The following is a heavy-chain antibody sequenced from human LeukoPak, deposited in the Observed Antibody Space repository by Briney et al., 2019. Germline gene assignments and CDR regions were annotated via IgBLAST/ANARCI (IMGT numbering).Heavy chain of an antibody. CDR2: IYYSGST. D-gene: IGHD2-2*01. CDR1: GGSISSSSYY. Sequence: SETLSLTCTVSGGSISSSSYYWGWIRQPPGKGLEWIGSIYYSGSTYYNPSLKSRVTISVDTSKNQFSLKLSSVTAADTAVYYCARVRGSSTSCYSWGQCEDYWGQGTLVTVSS. V-gene: IGHV4-39*07. J-gene: IGHJ4*02. CDR3: ARVRGSSTSCYSWGQCEDY.